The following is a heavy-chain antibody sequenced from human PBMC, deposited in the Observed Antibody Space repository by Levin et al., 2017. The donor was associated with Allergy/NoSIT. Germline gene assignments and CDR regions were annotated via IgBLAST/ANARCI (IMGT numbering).Heavy chain of an antibody. CDR3: ARDAYYDSFSENWFDP. J-gene: IGHJ5*02. CDR2: IWYDGSNK. Sequence: GESLKISCAASGFTFSSYGMHWVRQAPGKGLEWVAVIWYDGSNKYYADSVKGRFTISRDNSKNTLYLQMNSLRAEDTAVYYCARDAYYDSFSENWFDPWGQGTLVTVSS. CDR1: GFTFSSYG. D-gene: IGHD3-22*01. V-gene: IGHV3-33*01.